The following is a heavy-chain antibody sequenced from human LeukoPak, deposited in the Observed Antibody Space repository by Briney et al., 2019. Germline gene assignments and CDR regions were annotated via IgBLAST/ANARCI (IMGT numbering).Heavy chain of an antibody. D-gene: IGHD5-24*01. CDR3: AREPRKDGHNGMDV. Sequence: ASVKVSCKASGYTFIVYYMHWVRQAPGQGLEWVGLINPGDGGTSYAQKFQGRATMSRDTSTSTVYMELSSLRSEDTALYYCAREPRKDGHNGMDVWGQGTTVTVSS. CDR1: GYTFIVYY. J-gene: IGHJ6*02. V-gene: IGHV1-46*01. CDR2: INPGDGGT.